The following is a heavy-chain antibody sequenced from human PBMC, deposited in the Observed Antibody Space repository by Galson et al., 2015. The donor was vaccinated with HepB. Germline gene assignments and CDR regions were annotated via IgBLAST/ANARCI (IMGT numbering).Heavy chain of an antibody. CDR2: ISSDGNNK. CDR1: GFTFNRNA. V-gene: IGHV3-30*18. CDR3: AKDQRFSYYYGLDV. J-gene: IGHJ6*02. Sequence: SLRLSCAASGFTFNRNAMHWVRRAPGKGLEWVAVISSDGNNKYYGDSVKGRFTISRDNSKNTLSLQMNSLRAEDTAVYYCAKDQRFSYYYGLDVWGQGTTVTVSS. D-gene: IGHD3-3*01.